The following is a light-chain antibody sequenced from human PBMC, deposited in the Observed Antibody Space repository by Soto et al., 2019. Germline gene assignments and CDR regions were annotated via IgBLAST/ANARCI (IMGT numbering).Light chain of an antibody. CDR3: SSYRSSRTYV. CDR2: DVS. V-gene: IGLV2-14*01. J-gene: IGLJ1*01. Sequence: QSVLTQPASVSGSPGQSITISCSGTSSDVGGYNYVSWYQQNPGTAPKLLIYDVSNRPSGVSHRFSGSKSGNTAPLTISGLQAGDEADYYCSSYRSSRTYVFRTGTKVTVL. CDR1: SSDVGGYNY.